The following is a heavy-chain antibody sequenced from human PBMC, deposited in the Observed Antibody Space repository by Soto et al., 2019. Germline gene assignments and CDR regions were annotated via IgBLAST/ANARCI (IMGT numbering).Heavy chain of an antibody. CDR1: GYTFTSYD. Sequence: ASVKVSCKASGYTFTSYDINWVRQATGQGLEYLGWMNPNSGDTAYVQKFQGRVTMTWDTSITTAYMELRSLRSEDTAVYFCARGVKYDAYSRWIDTWGQENLLTVSS. J-gene: IGHJ5*02. D-gene: IGHD2-15*01. V-gene: IGHV1-8*01. CDR2: MNPNSGDT. CDR3: ARGVKYDAYSRWIDT.